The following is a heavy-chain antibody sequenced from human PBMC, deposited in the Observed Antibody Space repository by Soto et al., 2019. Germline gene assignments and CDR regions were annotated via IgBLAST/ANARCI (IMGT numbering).Heavy chain of an antibody. D-gene: IGHD3-3*01. Sequence: GGSLRLSCAASGFTFSSYSMNWVRQAPGKGLEWVSSISSSSSYIYYADSVKGRFTISRDNAKNSLYLQMSSLRAEDTAVYYCARDTGDFWSGYDYWGQGTLVTVSS. V-gene: IGHV3-21*01. CDR1: GFTFSSYS. CDR2: ISSSSSYI. J-gene: IGHJ4*02. CDR3: ARDTGDFWSGYDY.